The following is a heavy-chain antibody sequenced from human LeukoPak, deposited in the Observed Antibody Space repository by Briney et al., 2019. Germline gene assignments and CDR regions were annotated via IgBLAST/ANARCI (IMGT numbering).Heavy chain of an antibody. D-gene: IGHD3-10*01. Sequence: GGSLRLSCAASGFTFSSYSMNWVRQAPGKGLEWVSYISSSSSTIYYADSVKGRFTISRDNAKNSLYLQMNSLRAEDTAVYYCARDFITMVRGVTEVSFDYWGQGTLVTVSS. J-gene: IGHJ4*02. CDR3: ARDFITMVRGVTEVSFDY. V-gene: IGHV3-48*01. CDR1: GFTFSSYS. CDR2: ISSSSSTI.